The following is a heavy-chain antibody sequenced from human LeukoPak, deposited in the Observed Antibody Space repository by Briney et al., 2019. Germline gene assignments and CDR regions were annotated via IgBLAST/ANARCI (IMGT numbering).Heavy chain of an antibody. V-gene: IGHV3-30-3*01. Sequence: GRSLRLSCAASGFTFSSYAMHWVRQAPGKGLEWVAVISYDGSNKYYADSVKGRFTISRDNSKNTLYLQMNSLRAEDTAVYYCAKDLRTTSGLGFFDYWGQGTLVTVSS. CDR1: GFTFSSYA. J-gene: IGHJ4*02. CDR2: ISYDGSNK. D-gene: IGHD4-17*01. CDR3: AKDLRTTSGLGFFDY.